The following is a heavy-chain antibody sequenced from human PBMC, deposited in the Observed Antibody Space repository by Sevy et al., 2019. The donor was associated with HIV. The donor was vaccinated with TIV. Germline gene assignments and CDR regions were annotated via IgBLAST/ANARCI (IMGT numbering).Heavy chain of an antibody. CDR1: GFTFSAYW. CDR2: LNQDGSEK. J-gene: IGHJ3*01. CDR3: VIDAWRSLVN. Sequence: GGSLRLSCAASGFTFSAYWMAWVRQAPGKGLEWVANLNQDGSEKYPVDSVKGRFTISRDNAKNSLYLQMNSVRVEDTGIYHCVIDAWRSLVNWGRGTMVTVSS. D-gene: IGHD6-6*01. V-gene: IGHV3-7*01.